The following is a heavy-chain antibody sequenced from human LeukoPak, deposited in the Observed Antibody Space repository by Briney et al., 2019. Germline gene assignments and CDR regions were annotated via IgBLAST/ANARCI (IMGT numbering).Heavy chain of an antibody. J-gene: IGHJ4*02. CDR2: ISWDDDK. D-gene: IGHD3-10*01. Sequence: SGPTLVKPTQTLTPTCTFSGFSLSTSGVGVGWIRPTPGKALEWLALISWDDDKRYSPSLKSRLTITKDTSKNQVVLTMTNMDPVDTATYYCAHMTGVLLWFGGFYYFDYWGQGTLVTVSS. CDR3: AHMTGVLLWFGGFYYFDY. V-gene: IGHV2-5*02. CDR1: GFSLSTSGVG.